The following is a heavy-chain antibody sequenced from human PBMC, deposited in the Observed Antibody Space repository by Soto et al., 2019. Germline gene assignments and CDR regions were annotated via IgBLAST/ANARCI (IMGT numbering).Heavy chain of an antibody. CDR1: GGSISSYY. J-gene: IGHJ6*03. CDR3: ARDTNKYYDCWSGNYYYYMDV. V-gene: IGHV4-59*01. CDR2: IYYSGST. Sequence: QVQLQESGPGLVKPSETLSLTCTVSGGSISSYYWSWIRQPPGKGLEWIGYIYYSGSTNYNPSLKSRVTTSVDTTKNQFSLKLSSVTAADTAVYYCARDTNKYYDCWSGNYYYYMDVWGQGTTVTVSS. D-gene: IGHD3-3*01.